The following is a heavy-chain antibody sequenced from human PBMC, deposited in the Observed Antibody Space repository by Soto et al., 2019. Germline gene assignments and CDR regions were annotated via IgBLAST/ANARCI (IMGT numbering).Heavy chain of an antibody. Sequence: SVKVSCKASGFTFTSSAVQWVRQARGQRLEWIGWIVVGSGNTNYAQKFQERVTITRDMPTSTAYMELSSLRSEDTAVYYCAAEERYFDWLLPMAYYYYGMDVWGQGTTVTVSS. J-gene: IGHJ6*02. CDR2: IVVGSGNT. V-gene: IGHV1-58*01. CDR1: GFTFTSSA. CDR3: AAEERYFDWLLPMAYYYYGMDV. D-gene: IGHD3-9*01.